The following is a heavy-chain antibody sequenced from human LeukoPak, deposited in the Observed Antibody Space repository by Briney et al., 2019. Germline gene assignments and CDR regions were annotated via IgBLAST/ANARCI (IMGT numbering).Heavy chain of an antibody. CDR1: GGSISSYY. CDR3: ARSRLYDFWSGYNYYFDY. J-gene: IGHJ4*02. V-gene: IGHV4-4*07. CDR2: IYTSGST. Sequence: SETLSLTCTVSGGSISSYYRSWIRQPAGKGLEWIGRIYTSGSTNYNPSLKSRVTMSVDTSKNQFSLKLSSVTAADTAVYYCARSRLYDFWSGYNYYFDYWGQGTLVTVSS. D-gene: IGHD3-3*01.